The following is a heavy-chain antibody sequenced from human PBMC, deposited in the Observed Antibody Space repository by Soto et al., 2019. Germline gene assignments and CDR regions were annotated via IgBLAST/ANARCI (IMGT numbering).Heavy chain of an antibody. CDR1: GFTFSSYA. CDR2: VTATAESA. Sequence: GGSLRLSCAASGFTFSSYAMSWVRQAPGKGLEWVSAVTATAESAYYTHSVRGRFIITRDNSDNLLYLQMSSLRVEDTAIYFCARGRYYDSPQDLWGRGTQVTVSS. CDR3: ARGRYYDSPQDL. J-gene: IGHJ5*02. V-gene: IGHV3-23*01. D-gene: IGHD3-10*01.